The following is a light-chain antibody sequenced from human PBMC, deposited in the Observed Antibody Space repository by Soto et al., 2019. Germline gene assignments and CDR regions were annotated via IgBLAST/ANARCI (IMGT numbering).Light chain of an antibody. CDR2: SNN. Sequence: QPVLTQLPSASGTPGQRVTISCSGSSSNIGSNTVNWYQQLSGTAPKLLIYSNNQRPSGVPDRFSGSKSGTSASLAISGLQSEDEADYYCAAWDDSLNALFGTGTKLTVL. CDR1: SSNIGSNT. J-gene: IGLJ1*01. V-gene: IGLV1-44*01. CDR3: AAWDDSLNAL.